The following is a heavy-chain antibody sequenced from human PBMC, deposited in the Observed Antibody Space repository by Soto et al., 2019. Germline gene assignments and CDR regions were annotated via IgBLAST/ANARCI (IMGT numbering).Heavy chain of an antibody. CDR3: ATLSYYDILTGQDY. J-gene: IGHJ4*02. V-gene: IGHV1-24*01. D-gene: IGHD3-9*01. Sequence: ASVKVSCKVSGYTRTELSMHWVRQAPGKGLEWMGGFDPEDGETIYAQKFQGRVTMTEDTSTDTAYMELSSLRSEDTAVYYCATLSYYDILTGQDYWGQGTLVTVSS. CDR2: FDPEDGET. CDR1: GYTRTELS.